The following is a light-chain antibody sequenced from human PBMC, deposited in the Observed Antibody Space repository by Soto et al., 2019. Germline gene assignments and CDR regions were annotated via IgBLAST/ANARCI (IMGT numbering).Light chain of an antibody. CDR1: SSDVGGYNY. CDR2: EVS. V-gene: IGLV2-8*01. CDR3: SSYAGSNNSV. Sequence: QSALTQPPSASGSPGQSVTISCTGISSDVGGYNYVSWYQQHPGKAPKLMIYEVSKRPSGVPDRFSGSKSGNTASLTVSGLQAEDEADYYCSSYAGSNNSVFGTGTKLTVL. J-gene: IGLJ1*01.